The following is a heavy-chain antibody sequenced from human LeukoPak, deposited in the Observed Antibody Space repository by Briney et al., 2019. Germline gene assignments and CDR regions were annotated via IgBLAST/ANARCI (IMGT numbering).Heavy chain of an antibody. CDR1: GFTFSSYW. CDR2: INSDGSST. Sequence: TGGSLRLSCAASGFTFSSYWMHWGRQAPGKGLGWVSRINSDGSSTSYADSVKGLFTISRDNAKNTLYLQMNSLRAEDTAVYYCASLDLGTPYYYYGMDVWGQGTTVTVSS. V-gene: IGHV3-74*01. CDR3: ASLDLGTPYYYYGMDV. J-gene: IGHJ6*02. D-gene: IGHD2-2*03.